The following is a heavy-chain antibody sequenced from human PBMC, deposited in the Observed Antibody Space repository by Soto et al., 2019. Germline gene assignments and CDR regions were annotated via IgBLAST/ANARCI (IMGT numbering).Heavy chain of an antibody. CDR2: ISSTSAYT. Sequence: QVQLVESGGGLVKPGGSLRLSCAASGFTFSDYYMTWFRQAPRKGLEWVSYISSTSAYTDYADSLKGRFTISRDNANNLLYLQMSSLRDEDTAVYFCARDPSRRAPPDYWGQGTLVTVSS. D-gene: IGHD6-6*01. CDR3: ARDPSRRAPPDY. V-gene: IGHV3-11*05. CDR1: GFTFSDYY. J-gene: IGHJ4*02.